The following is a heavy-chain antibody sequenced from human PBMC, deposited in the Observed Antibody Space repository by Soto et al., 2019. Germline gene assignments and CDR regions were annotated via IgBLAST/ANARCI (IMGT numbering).Heavy chain of an antibody. CDR1: RFTFSDSGFRLSNFG. Sequence: QVQLVESGGGVVQPGRSLRLSCAASRFTFSDSGFRLSNFGMHWVRKAPGKGLEWVAVIWYDGSHEYYVDSVKGRFTISRDNSKNTFDLQMNGLRVEDTAVYYCASELGVVSVAGILRLWGQGTLVTVSS. D-gene: IGHD6-19*01. V-gene: IGHV3-33*01. CDR2: IWYDGSHE. J-gene: IGHJ4*02. CDR3: ASELGVVSVAGILRL.